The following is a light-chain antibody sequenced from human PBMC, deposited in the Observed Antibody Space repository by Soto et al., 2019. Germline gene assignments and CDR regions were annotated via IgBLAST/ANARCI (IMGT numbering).Light chain of an antibody. J-gene: IGKJ1*01. V-gene: IGKV1-5*03. Sequence: GDRVTIPCRASQYIHNSLAWYQQKPGEAPKLLIYEAANLESGVPSRFSGYGTGTEFTLTISSLQPDDFATYYCQQSNNYPWTFGQGTRVEI. CDR3: QQSNNYPWT. CDR2: EAA. CDR1: QYIHNS.